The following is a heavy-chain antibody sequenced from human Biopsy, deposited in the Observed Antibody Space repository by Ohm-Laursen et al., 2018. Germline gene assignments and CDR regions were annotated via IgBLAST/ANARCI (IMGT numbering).Heavy chain of an antibody. J-gene: IGHJ4*02. CDR1: GFTFPSFT. CDR2: ISGSGGNT. D-gene: IGHD3-3*01. V-gene: IGHV3-23*01. Sequence: GSLRLSCAASGFTFPSFTMSWVRQAPGKGLQWVSGISGSGGNTYYADSARGRFNISRDNSKSRLYLQMTGLRAEESALYYCAKDPDFWRGGEGDFWGRGTLVTVSS. CDR3: AKDPDFWRGGEGDF.